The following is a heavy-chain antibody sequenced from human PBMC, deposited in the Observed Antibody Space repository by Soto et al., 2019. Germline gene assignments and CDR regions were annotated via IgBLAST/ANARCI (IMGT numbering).Heavy chain of an antibody. D-gene: IGHD3-3*02. CDR3: ARDPTSLGRFDP. Sequence: TLSLTCTVSGGSISSYYWSWIRQPPGKGLEWIGYIYYSGSTNYNPSLKSRVTISVDTSKNQFSLKLSSVTAADTAVYYCARDPTSLGRFDPWGQGTLVTVSS. J-gene: IGHJ5*02. CDR2: IYYSGST. V-gene: IGHV4-59*01. CDR1: GGSISSYY.